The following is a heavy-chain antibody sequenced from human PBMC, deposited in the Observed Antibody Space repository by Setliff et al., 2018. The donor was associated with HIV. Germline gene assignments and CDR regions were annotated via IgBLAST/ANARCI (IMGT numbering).Heavy chain of an antibody. Sequence: PSETLSLTCAVYGGSFSDQYWSWIRQPPGKGLEWIGEINYRGTTNDNPSLKSRVTKSVDTSKNQFSLKLSSVTAADTAVYYCARVKSGSLGGYVDQWGQGTLVTVSS. D-gene: IGHD3-10*01. V-gene: IGHV4-34*01. J-gene: IGHJ5*02. CDR3: ARVKSGSLGGYVDQ. CDR1: GGSFSDQY. CDR2: INYRGTT.